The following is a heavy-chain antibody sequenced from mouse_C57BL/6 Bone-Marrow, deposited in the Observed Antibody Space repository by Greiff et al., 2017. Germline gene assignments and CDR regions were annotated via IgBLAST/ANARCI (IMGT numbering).Heavy chain of an antibody. CDR2: IDPSDSYT. D-gene: IGHD2-3*01. Sequence: QVQLQQPGAELVMPGASVKLSCKASGYTFTSYWMHWVKQRPGQGLEWIGEIDPSDSYTNSNQKFKGKSTLTVDKASSTAYMQLSSLTSEDSAVYYCASDGYYSYYFDYWGQGTTLTVSS. J-gene: IGHJ2*01. CDR1: GYTFTSYW. V-gene: IGHV1-69*01. CDR3: ASDGYYSYYFDY.